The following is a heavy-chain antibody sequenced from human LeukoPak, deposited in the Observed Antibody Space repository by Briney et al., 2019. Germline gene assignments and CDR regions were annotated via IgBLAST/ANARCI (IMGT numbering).Heavy chain of an antibody. V-gene: IGHV1-2*02. D-gene: IGHD3-3*01. CDR1: GYTFTGYY. CDR2: INPNSGGT. CDR3: ARVGIFGVSRGAFDI. Sequence: ASVKVSCKASGYTFTGYYMHWVRQAPGQGLEWMGWINPNSGGTNYAQKFQGRVTMTRDTSISTAYMELSRLRSDDTAVYYCARVGIFGVSRGAFDIWGQGTMVTVSS. J-gene: IGHJ3*02.